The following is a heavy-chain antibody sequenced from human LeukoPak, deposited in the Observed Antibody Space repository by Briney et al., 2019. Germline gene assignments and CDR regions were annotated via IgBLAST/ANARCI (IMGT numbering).Heavy chain of an antibody. V-gene: IGHV4-34*01. Sequence: SETLSLTCAVYGGSFSDYYWSWIRQPPGKGLEWIGEINHSGSTNYNPSLKSRVTISVDTSKNQFSLKLSSVTAADTAVYYCARGLVGYSSGWYRYWGQGTLVTVSS. CDR1: GGSFSDYY. CDR2: INHSGST. J-gene: IGHJ4*02. CDR3: ARGLVGYSSGWYRY. D-gene: IGHD6-19*01.